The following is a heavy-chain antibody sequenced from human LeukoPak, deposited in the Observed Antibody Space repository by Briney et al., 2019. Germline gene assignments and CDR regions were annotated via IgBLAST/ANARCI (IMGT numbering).Heavy chain of an antibody. J-gene: IGHJ3*02. CDR3: AREVGGSAFDI. V-gene: IGHV3-53*04. Sequence: GGSLRLSCAASGFTASSIYMSWVRQAPGEGLEWVSIIYSSGSTYYADSVKGRFTISRHNSKNTLYLQMNSLRAEDTAVYYCAREVGGSAFDIWGQGTMVTVSS. CDR1: GFTASSIY. D-gene: IGHD3-16*01. CDR2: IYSSGST.